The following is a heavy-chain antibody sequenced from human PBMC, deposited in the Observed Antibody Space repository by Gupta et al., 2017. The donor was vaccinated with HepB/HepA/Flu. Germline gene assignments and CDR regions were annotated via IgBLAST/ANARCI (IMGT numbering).Heavy chain of an antibody. V-gene: IGHV3-23*01. Sequence: EVQLLESGGTLIQPGGSLRLSCAASGFTFSSYAMSWVRQAPGKGLEWVSAISPSGGTTYYADAVKGRFTVSRDNSKKTRYLQMKSMRAEDTAVYFCAKGRGQTYYFDDWGQGTLVTVSS. CDR2: ISPSGGTT. CDR1: GFTFSSYA. D-gene: IGHD3-16*01. J-gene: IGHJ4*02. CDR3: AKGRGQTYYFDD.